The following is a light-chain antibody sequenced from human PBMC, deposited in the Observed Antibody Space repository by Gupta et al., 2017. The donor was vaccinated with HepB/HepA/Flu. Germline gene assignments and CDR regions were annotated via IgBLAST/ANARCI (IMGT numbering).Light chain of an antibody. CDR3: DTQDRTRSSVV. CDR1: SPKIGNNY. CDR2: ESY. Sequence: SHLTQPPTLFATSARTVTIACSGSSPKIGNNYVSWYQQLPRTAPNLLIFESYKRPSGIPDRFSGSKSGTSATPTLTGLQTGDEAVDDYDTQDRTRSSVVFGGGTKLTVL. V-gene: IGLV1-51*02. J-gene: IGLJ2*01.